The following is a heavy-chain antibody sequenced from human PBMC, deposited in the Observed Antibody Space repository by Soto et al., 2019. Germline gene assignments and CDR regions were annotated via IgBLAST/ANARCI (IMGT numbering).Heavy chain of an antibody. CDR1: GFTFTSSA. CDR2: IVVGSGNT. CDR3: AADVSGSSSGPNDY. J-gene: IGHJ4*02. Sequence: SVKVSCKASGFTFTSSAVQWVRQARGQRLEWIGWIVVGSGNTNYAQKFQERVTITRDMSTSTAYMELSSLRSEDTAVYYCAADVSGSSSGPNDYWGQGTLVTVSS. V-gene: IGHV1-58*01. D-gene: IGHD3-22*01.